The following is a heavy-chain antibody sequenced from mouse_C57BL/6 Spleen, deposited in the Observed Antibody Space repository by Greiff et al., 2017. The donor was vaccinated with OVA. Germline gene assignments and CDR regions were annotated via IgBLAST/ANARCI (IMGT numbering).Heavy chain of an antibody. J-gene: IGHJ2*01. CDR2: IYPGSGNT. Sequence: VQGVESGAELVRPGASVKLSCKASGYTFTDYYINWVKQRPGQGLEWIARIYPGSGNTYYNEKFKGKATLTAEKSSSTAYMQLSSLTSEDSAVYFCARSRDITTPHDYWGQGTTLTVSS. D-gene: IGHD1-1*01. V-gene: IGHV1-76*01. CDR3: ARSRDITTPHDY. CDR1: GYTFTDYY.